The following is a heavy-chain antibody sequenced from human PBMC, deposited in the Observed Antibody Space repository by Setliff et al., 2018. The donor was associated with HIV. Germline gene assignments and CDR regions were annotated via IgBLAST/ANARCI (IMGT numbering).Heavy chain of an antibody. CDR1: GFTFSDSY. CDR2: ISSQSTYT. Sequence: GSLRLSCAASGFTFSDSYMSWIRQAPGKGLEWVSYISSQSTYTNYADSVRGRFTISRDNAKNSLFLQMNSLRAEDTAIYYCARLLRGGGDYFDYWGQGTLVTVSS. CDR3: ARLLRGGGDYFDY. J-gene: IGHJ4*02. V-gene: IGHV3-11*06. D-gene: IGHD3-10*01.